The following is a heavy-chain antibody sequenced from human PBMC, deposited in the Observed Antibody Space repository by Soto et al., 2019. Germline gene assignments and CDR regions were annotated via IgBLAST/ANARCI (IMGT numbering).Heavy chain of an antibody. V-gene: IGHV1-18*01. D-gene: IGHD2-8*01. CDR1: GFTFSNYG. Sequence: QGQLVQSGAEVKKPGASVKLSCKASGFTFSNYGLNWVRQAPGQGIEWMGWVSANNGHTNYAQNLQGRVSMTTDTSTSTAYMELRGMTFDDTAVYYCARDIESVTAKHFFYYYAMDVWGQGTTVTVSS. J-gene: IGHJ6*02. CDR3: ARDIESVTAKHFFYYYAMDV. CDR2: VSANNGHT.